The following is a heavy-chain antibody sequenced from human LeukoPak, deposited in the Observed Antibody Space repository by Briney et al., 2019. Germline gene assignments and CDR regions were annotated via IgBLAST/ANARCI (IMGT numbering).Heavy chain of an antibody. CDR3: ATSADSGNHVGPVDI. CDR1: GYTFTTYY. V-gene: IGHV1-46*01. D-gene: IGHD4-11*01. Sequence: ASVKVSCKASGYTFTTYYMHWVRQAPGQGLEGMGIINPSGGSTSYAQKFQGRVTMTRDTSTSTVYMELSSLRSEDTAVYYCATSADSGNHVGPVDIWGQGTMVTVSS. J-gene: IGHJ3*02. CDR2: INPSGGST.